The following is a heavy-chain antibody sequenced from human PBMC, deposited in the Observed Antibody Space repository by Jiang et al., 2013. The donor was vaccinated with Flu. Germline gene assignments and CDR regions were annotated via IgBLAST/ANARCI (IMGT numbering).Heavy chain of an antibody. V-gene: IGHV1-18*04. CDR1: GYTFAYHG. D-gene: IGHD1-26*01. CDR3: ARDHRGRGAAEY. CDR2: ISVYNGIP. Sequence: QLVESGAEVKKPGASVKVSCKASGYTFAYHGISWVRQAPGQGLEWMGWISVYNGIPKYAERVQGRVIMTTDISTDTAYMELRSLTSDDTAVYYCARDHRGRGAAEYWGQGTLVAVST. J-gene: IGHJ4*02.